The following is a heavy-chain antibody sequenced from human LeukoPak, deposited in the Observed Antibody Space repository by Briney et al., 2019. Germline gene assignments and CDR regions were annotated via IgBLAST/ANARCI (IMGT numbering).Heavy chain of an antibody. CDR2: ISTYTGNT. D-gene: IGHD3-10*01. J-gene: IGHJ5*02. CDR3: ARDTLYGSGSSYNWFDP. CDR1: GYSFTSYG. Sequence: GASVKVSCKASGYSFTSYGISWVRQAPGQGLEWMGWISTYTGNTNYAQKLQGRVTMTTDTSTRTAYMELRSLRSDDTALYYCARDTLYGSGSSYNWFDPWGQGTLVTVSS. V-gene: IGHV1-18*01.